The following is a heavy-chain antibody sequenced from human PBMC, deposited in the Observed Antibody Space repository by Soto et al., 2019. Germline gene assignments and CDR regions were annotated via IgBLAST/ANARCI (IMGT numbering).Heavy chain of an antibody. V-gene: IGHV1-8*01. J-gene: IGHJ6*02. D-gene: IGHD3-10*01. Sequence: ASVKVSCKASGYTFTSYDINWVRQATGQGLEWMGWMNPNSGNTGYAQKFQGRVTMTRNTSISTAYMELSSLRSEDTAVYYCARGSGSMVRGVTYYYYYGMDVWGQGTTVTVSS. CDR3: ARGSGSMVRGVTYYYYYGMDV. CDR1: GYTFTSYD. CDR2: MNPNSGNT.